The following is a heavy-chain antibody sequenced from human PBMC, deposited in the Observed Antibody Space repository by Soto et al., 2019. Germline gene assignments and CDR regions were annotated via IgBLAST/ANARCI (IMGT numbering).Heavy chain of an antibody. CDR2: IIPIFGTA. J-gene: IGHJ5*02. D-gene: IGHD2-15*01. V-gene: IGHV1-69*13. CDR3: ARAVCSGGSCYLVNWFDP. CDR1: GGTFSSYA. Sequence: SVKVSCKASGGTFSSYAISWARQAPGQGLEWMGGIIPIFGTANYAQKFQGRVTITADESTSTAYMELSSLRSEDTAVYYCARAVCSGGSCYLVNWFDPWGQGTLVTVSS.